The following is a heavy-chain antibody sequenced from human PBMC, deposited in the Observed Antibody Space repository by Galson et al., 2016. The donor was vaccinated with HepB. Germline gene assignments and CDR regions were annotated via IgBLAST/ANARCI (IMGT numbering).Heavy chain of an antibody. CDR2: IIPIVGTP. CDR1: GGTFSRHA. J-gene: IGHJ3*01. CDR3: ARDGQAYRGSDCYITCYRFEL. V-gene: IGHV1-69*13. D-gene: IGHD2-21*02. Sequence: SVKVSCQASGGTFSRHAISWVRQAPGQGLEWMGGIIPIVGTPKYAQKLQGRVTITADESPSPAYMDLSSLRSEDSAIYYCARDGQAYRGSDCYITCYRFELWGQGTMVTVSS.